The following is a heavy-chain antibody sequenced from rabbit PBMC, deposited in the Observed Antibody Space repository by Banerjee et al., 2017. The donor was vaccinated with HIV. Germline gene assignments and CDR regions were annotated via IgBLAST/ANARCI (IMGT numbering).Heavy chain of an antibody. Sequence: QSLEESGGDLVKPGASLTLTCKASGFDFSSYGVSWVRQAPGKGLEWIACIYAGSSGTTYYASWAKGRFTISKTSSTTVTLQMTSLTAADTATYFCARSNDWGLEYFHLWGQGTLVTVS. CDR2: IYAGSSGTT. J-gene: IGHJ4*01. CDR3: ARSNDWGLEYFHL. CDR1: GFDFSSYG. V-gene: IGHV1S40*01. D-gene: IGHD4-1*01.